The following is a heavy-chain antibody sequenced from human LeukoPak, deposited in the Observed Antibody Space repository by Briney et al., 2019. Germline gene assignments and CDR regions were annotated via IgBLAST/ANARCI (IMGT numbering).Heavy chain of an antibody. J-gene: IGHJ4*02. CDR3: AKGSVRNMVRGVMTY. V-gene: IGHV3-23*01. CDR1: GFTFSMYA. Sequence: PGGSLRLSCAAAGFTFSMYAVSWVRQAPGKGLEWVSAISGSGGSTYYADSVKGRLTISRDDSKNTLYLQMTSLRAEDTAVYYCAKGSVRNMVRGVMTYWGQGTLVTVSS. D-gene: IGHD3-10*01. CDR2: ISGSGGST.